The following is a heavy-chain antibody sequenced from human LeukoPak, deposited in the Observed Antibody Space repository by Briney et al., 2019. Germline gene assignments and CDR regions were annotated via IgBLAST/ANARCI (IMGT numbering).Heavy chain of an antibody. CDR3: ARDSGYSYGAFDP. J-gene: IGHJ5*02. CDR1: GFTFSDFT. CDR2: ISSSSSTM. D-gene: IGHD5-18*01. Sequence: PGGSLRLSCAASGFTFSDFTMTWVRQAPGKGLEWVSYISSSSSTMYYADSVKGRFTISRENAKNSLYLQMNSLRAEDTAVYYCARDSGYSYGAFDPWGQGTLVTVSS. V-gene: IGHV3-48*04.